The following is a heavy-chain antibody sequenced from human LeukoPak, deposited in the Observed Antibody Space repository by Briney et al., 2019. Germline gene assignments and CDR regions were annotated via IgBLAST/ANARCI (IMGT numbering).Heavy chain of an antibody. CDR3: ANKEDIVATIYGYYYGMDV. CDR2: ISAYNGNT. V-gene: IGHV1-18*01. D-gene: IGHD5-12*01. Sequence: EASVKVSCKASGYTFTSYGISWVRQAPGQGLEWMGWISAYNGNTNYAQKLQGRVTMTTDTSTSTAYMELRSLRSDDTAVYYCANKEDIVATIYGYYYGMDVWGQGTTVTVSS. J-gene: IGHJ6*02. CDR1: GYTFTSYG.